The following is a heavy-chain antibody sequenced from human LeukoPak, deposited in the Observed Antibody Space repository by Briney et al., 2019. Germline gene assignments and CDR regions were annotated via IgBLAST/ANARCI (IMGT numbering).Heavy chain of an antibody. CDR3: ARGGGIYEY. CDR1: GCTFSGSW. D-gene: IGHD3-3*02. Sequence: SGGSLRLSCAASGCTFSGSWMTWVRQAPGKGLEWVANIKQGGSEKYYVDSVKGRFTISRDNAKNSLYLQMNSLRAEDTAVYYCARGGGIYEYWGQGTLVTVSS. V-gene: IGHV3-7*01. J-gene: IGHJ4*02. CDR2: IKQGGSEK.